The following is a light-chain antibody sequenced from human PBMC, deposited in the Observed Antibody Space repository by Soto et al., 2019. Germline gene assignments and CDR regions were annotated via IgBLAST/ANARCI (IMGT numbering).Light chain of an antibody. V-gene: IGKV1-5*03. CDR3: QHYNSYSEA. CDR2: KAS. J-gene: IGKJ1*01. CDR1: QTIGSW. Sequence: DIQMTQSPSTLSGSVGDRVTITCRASQTIGSWLAWYHQKPGKAPKLLIYKASTLKSGVPSRFSGSGSGTEFTLTISSLQPDDFATYYCQHYNSYSEAFGQGTKVDIK.